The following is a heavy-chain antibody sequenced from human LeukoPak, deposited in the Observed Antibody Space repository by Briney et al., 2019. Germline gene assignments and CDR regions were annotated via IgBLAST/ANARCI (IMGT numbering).Heavy chain of an antibody. J-gene: IGHJ4*02. CDR2: INSDGSST. D-gene: IGHD4-11*01. CDR1: AFTFSSYW. V-gene: IGHV3-74*01. CDR3: AKYLYPTTPYFDY. Sequence: GGSLRLSCAASAFTFSSYWMNWVRQAPGKGLVWVARINSDGSSTTDADSVKGRFTISRDNSKNTLYLQMNSLRAEDTAVYYCAKYLYPTTPYFDYWGQGTLVTVSS.